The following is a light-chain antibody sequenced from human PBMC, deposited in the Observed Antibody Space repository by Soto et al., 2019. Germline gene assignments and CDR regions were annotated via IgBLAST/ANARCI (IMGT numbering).Light chain of an antibody. CDR1: QSIISNF. CDR3: QQYNDWPRT. CDR2: GAS. J-gene: IGKJ1*01. V-gene: IGKV3-15*01. Sequence: EIVLTQSPGTLSLSPGEGATLSCRASQSIISNFLSWYNQKPGQAPRMLLYGASTRATGIPARFSGSGSGTEFTLTISSLQSEDLAVYYCQQYNDWPRTFGQGTKVDI.